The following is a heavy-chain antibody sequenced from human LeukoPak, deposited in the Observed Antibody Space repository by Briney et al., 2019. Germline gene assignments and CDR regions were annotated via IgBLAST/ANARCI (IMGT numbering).Heavy chain of an antibody. CDR1: GFTFDDYA. Sequence: PGGSLRLSCAASGFTFDDYAMHWVRQAPGKGLEWVSGISWNSGSIGYADSVKGRFTISRDNAKNSLYLQMNSLKTEDTAVYYCTLGMSGSYNYWGQGTLVTVSS. J-gene: IGHJ4*02. CDR3: TLGMSGSYNY. V-gene: IGHV3-9*01. CDR2: ISWNSGSI. D-gene: IGHD1-26*01.